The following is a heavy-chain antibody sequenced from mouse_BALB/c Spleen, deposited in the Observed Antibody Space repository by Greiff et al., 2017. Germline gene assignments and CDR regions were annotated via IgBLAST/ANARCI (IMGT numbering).Heavy chain of an antibody. CDR1: GFSLTSYG. V-gene: IGHV2-9*02. CDR2: IWAGGST. Sequence: QVQLQQSGPGLVAPSQSLSITCTVSGFSLTSYGVHWVRQPPGKGLEWLGVIWAGGSTNYNSALMSRLSISKDNSKSQVFLKMNSLQTDDTAMYYCARVGYGNYEDYYAMDYWGQGTSVTVSS. CDR3: ARVGYGNYEDYYAMDY. J-gene: IGHJ4*01. D-gene: IGHD2-10*02.